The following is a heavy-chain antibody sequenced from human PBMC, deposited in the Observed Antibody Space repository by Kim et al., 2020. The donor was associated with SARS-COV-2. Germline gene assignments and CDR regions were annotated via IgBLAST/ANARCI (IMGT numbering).Heavy chain of an antibody. CDR1: GFTFSSYE. D-gene: IGHD3-22*01. V-gene: IGHV3-48*03. CDR3: ARADYYDSSGYYGEYFQH. Sequence: GGSLRLSCAASGFTFSSYEMNWVRQAPGKGLEWVSYISSSGSTIYYADSVKGRFTISRDNAKNSLYLQMNSLRAEDTAVYYCARADYYDSSGYYGEYFQHWGQGTLVTVSS. J-gene: IGHJ1*01. CDR2: ISSSGSTI.